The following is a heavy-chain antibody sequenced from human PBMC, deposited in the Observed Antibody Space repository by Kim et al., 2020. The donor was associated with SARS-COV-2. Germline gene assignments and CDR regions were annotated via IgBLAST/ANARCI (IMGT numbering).Heavy chain of an antibody. CDR1: GGTFSSYA. V-gene: IGHV1-69*13. CDR3: ARGRWLQFGASKSYYYYGMDV. J-gene: IGHJ6*02. Sequence: SVKVSCKASGGTFSSYAISWVRQAPGQGLEWMGGIIPIFGTANYAQKFQGRVTITADESTSTAYMELSSLRSEDTAVYYCARGRWLQFGASKSYYYYGMDVWGQGTTVTVSS. CDR2: IIPIFGTA. D-gene: IGHD5-12*01.